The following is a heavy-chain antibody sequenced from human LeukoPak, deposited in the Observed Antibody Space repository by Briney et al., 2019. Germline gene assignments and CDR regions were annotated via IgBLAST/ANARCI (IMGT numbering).Heavy chain of an antibody. CDR1: GGSICSVSYF. D-gene: IGHD3-10*01. V-gene: IGHV4-61*02. CDR2: ICTGGST. J-gene: IGHJ6*03. CDR3: EGSGSYYSGYYYYYMDV. Sequence: SETLSLTCSGSGGSICSVSYFWSSLRQPVGKGVEWIGLICTGGSTNYNPSLNSRVTISVDTSKDQFSLKLSSVTAADTAVYYCEGSGSYYSGYYYYYMDVWGKGTTVTISS.